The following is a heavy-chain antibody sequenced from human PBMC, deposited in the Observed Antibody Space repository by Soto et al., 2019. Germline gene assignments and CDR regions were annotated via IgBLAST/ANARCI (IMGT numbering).Heavy chain of an antibody. CDR3: ARWGDHGDYYGSGSNWFDP. J-gene: IGHJ5*02. D-gene: IGHD3-10*01. CDR1: GGSISSGGYY. V-gene: IGHV4-31*03. CDR2: IYYSGST. Sequence: QVQLQESGPGLVKPSQTLSLTCTVSGGSISSGGYYWSWIRQHPGKGLEWIGYIYYSGSTYYNPSHKSRVTISVDTSKNQFSLKLSAVTAADTAVYYCARWGDHGDYYGSGSNWFDPWGQGTLVTVSS.